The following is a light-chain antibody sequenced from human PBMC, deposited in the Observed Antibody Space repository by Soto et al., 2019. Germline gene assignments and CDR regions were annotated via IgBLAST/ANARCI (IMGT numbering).Light chain of an antibody. CDR3: QHDNSYPST. J-gene: IGKJ4*02. CDR1: QSISSW. Sequence: DILLYQSPSTLSASVGDRVTITCRASQSISSWLAWYQQKPGKAPKLLIYDASNLESGVPSRFSGSGSGTEFTLTISSLQPDDFATYYCQHDNSYPSTFGGGTKVDIK. CDR2: DAS. V-gene: IGKV1-5*01.